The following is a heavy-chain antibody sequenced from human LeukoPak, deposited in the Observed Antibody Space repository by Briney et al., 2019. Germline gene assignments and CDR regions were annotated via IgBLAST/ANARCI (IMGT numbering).Heavy chain of an antibody. CDR3: ASLMGSVWFRGNSFEL. CDR2: IKQDGSEK. CDR1: GFTFSSYW. V-gene: IGHV3-7*02. D-gene: IGHD3-10*01. J-gene: IGHJ3*01. Sequence: GGSLRLSCAASGFTFSSYWMSWVRQAPGKGLEWVANIKQDGSEKYYVDSVKGRFTISRDNAKNSLYLQMNRLRAEDTSVYYWASLMGSVWFRGNSFELWGQG.